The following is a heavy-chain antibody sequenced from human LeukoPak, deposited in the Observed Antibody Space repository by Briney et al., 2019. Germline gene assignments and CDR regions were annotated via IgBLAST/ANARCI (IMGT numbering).Heavy chain of an antibody. CDR3: ARPYYDSSDYHDAFDI. V-gene: IGHV4-39*07. CDR1: GGSISSSSYY. CDR2: IYYSGST. D-gene: IGHD3-22*01. J-gene: IGHJ3*02. Sequence: PSETLSLTCTVSGGSISSSSYYWGWLRQPPGKGLEWIGSIYYSGSTYYNPSLKSRVTISIDTSKNQFSLKLSSVTAADTAMYYCARPYYDSSDYHDAFDIWGQGTMVTVSS.